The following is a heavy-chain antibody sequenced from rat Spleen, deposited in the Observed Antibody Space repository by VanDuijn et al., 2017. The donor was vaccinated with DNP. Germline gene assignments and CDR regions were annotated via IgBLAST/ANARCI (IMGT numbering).Heavy chain of an antibody. V-gene: IGHV5-29*01. CDR2: IIYDGSRI. D-gene: IGHD1-11*01. J-gene: IGHJ3*01. CDR1: GFTFRNYD. Sequence: EVLLVESDGGLVQPGRSLKLSCTASGFTFRNYDMAWVRQAPTKGLEWVANIIYDGSRIHYRDSVKGRFSISRDNAKNTLYLQMDSLRSEDTATYYCTRAEGTGFPYWGQGTLVSVSS. CDR3: TRAEGTGFPY.